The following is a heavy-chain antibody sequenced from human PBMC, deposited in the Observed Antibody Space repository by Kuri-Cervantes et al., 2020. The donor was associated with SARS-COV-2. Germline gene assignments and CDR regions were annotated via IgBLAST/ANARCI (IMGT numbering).Heavy chain of an antibody. D-gene: IGHD2-8*01. J-gene: IGHJ5*02. CDR1: GGSFSGYY. Sequence: SETLSLTCAVYGGSFSGYYWSWIRQPPGKGLEWIGEINHSGSTNYNPSLKSRVTISVDTSKNQFSPKLSSVTATDTAVYYCARALRCTNGVCYRSWFDPWGQGTLVTVSS. CDR3: ARALRCTNGVCYRSWFDP. CDR2: INHSGST. V-gene: IGHV4-34*01.